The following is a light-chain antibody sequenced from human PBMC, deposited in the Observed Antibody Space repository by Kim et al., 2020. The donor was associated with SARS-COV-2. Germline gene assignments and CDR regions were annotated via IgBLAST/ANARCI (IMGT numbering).Light chain of an antibody. CDR1: SSNIGSNP. V-gene: IGLV1-44*01. J-gene: IGLJ3*02. Sequence: GQRVTISCSGTSSNIGSNPVNWSQQHPGTAPKLLIYGNIQRPAGVPDRFSGSKSGTSASLAISGLQSEDEADYYCAAWDDSLNGLVFGGGTQLTVL. CDR3: AAWDDSLNGLV. CDR2: GNI.